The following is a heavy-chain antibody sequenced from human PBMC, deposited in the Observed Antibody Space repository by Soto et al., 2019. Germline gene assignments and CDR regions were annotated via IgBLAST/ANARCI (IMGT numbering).Heavy chain of an antibody. D-gene: IGHD1-7*01. J-gene: IGHJ3*02. CDR3: ARDGWNYVARDAFDI. CDR1: GFTFSSYA. CDR2: ISYDGSNK. Sequence: RLSCAASGFTFSSYAMHWVRQAPGKGLEWVAVISYDGSNKYYADSVKGRFTISRDNSKNTLYLQMNSLRAEDTAVYYCARDGWNYVARDAFDIWGQGTMVTVSS. V-gene: IGHV3-30-3*01.